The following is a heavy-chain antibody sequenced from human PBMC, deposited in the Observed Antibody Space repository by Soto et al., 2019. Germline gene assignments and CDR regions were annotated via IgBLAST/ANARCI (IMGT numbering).Heavy chain of an antibody. Sequence: GGSLRLSCAASGFTFNSYTMAWVRQAPGKGLEWVSSISDSGGSPSYADSVQGRFTISRDNSRNTLSLQMNSLRAEDTATYYCARSRGSGSYYSRLEAGRNYGMDVWGQGTTVTVSS. CDR2: ISDSGGSP. V-gene: IGHV3-23*01. CDR3: ARSRGSGSYYSRLEAGRNYGMDV. J-gene: IGHJ6*02. CDR1: GFTFNSYT. D-gene: IGHD3-10*01.